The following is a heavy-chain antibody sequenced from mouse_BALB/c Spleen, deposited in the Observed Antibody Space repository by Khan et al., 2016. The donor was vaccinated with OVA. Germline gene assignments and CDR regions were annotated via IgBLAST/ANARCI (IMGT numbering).Heavy chain of an antibody. V-gene: IGHV5-17*02. Sequence: EVELVESGGGLVQPGGSRKLSCAASGFTFSSFGMHWVRQAPKKGLEWVAYISSGSSTIYYVDTVKGRFTISRDSPKNTLFLQMTSLRSEDTAMYYCERWGSNLHWYFDGWGGGTSVSVSA. D-gene: IGHD2-5*01. J-gene: IGHJ1*01. CDR3: ERWGSNLHWYFDG. CDR1: GFTFSSFG. CDR2: ISSGSSTI.